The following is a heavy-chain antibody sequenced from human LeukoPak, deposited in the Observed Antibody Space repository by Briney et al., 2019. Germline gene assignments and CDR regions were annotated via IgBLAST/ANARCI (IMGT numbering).Heavy chain of an antibody. Sequence: GSLRLSCAASGFTFSSYGMHWVRQAPGKGLEWVAVISYDGSNKYYADSVKGRFTISRDNSKNTLYLQMNSLRAEDTAVYYCATSRVVVVVAATPYYFDNWGQGTLVTVSS. V-gene: IGHV3-30*03. D-gene: IGHD2-15*01. CDR2: ISYDGSNK. J-gene: IGHJ4*02. CDR1: GFTFSSYG. CDR3: ATSRVVVVVAATPYYFDN.